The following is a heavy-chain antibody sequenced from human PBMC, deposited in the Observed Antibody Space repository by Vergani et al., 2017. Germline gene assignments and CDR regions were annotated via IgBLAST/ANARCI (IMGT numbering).Heavy chain of an antibody. V-gene: IGHV1-58*01. CDR2: IVVGSGNT. CDR1: GFTFTSSA. J-gene: IGHJ6*02. CDR3: ASGGGYNYYYYGMDV. Sequence: HMQLVQSGPEVKKPGTSVKVSCKASGFTFTSSAVQWVRQARGQRLEWRGWIVVGSGNTKYAQKFQERVTITRDMSTSTADMELSSLRSEDTAVYYCASGGGYNYYYYGMDVWGQGTTVTVSS. D-gene: IGHD5-24*01.